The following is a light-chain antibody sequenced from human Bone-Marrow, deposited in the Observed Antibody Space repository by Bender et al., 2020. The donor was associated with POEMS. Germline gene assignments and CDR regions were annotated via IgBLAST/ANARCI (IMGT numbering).Light chain of an antibody. V-gene: IGLV3-1*01. J-gene: IGLJ2*01. Sequence: SYELTQPPSVSVSPGQTASITCSGDKLGEKYVCWYQQKPGQSPLMVIFQDNKRHSGIPERFSGSNSGNTATLTISGTQPMDEADYYCQSWGSNSVVFGGGTKLTVL. CDR3: QSWGSNSVV. CDR2: QDN. CDR1: KLGEKY.